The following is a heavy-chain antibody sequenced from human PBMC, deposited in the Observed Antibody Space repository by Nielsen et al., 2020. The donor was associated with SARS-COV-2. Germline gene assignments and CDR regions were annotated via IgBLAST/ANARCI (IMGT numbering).Heavy chain of an antibody. Sequence: GESLKISCPASAFTFSSYGMHWVRQAPGTGLAWVAALWYDGSNKYYADSVKGRFTISRDNSKNTLYLQMNSLRAEDTAVYYCAQDTAMGGGGGYWGQGTLVTVSS. CDR3: AQDTAMGGGGGY. D-gene: IGHD5-18*01. J-gene: IGHJ4*02. V-gene: IGHV3-33*06. CDR2: LWYDGSNK. CDR1: AFTFSSYG.